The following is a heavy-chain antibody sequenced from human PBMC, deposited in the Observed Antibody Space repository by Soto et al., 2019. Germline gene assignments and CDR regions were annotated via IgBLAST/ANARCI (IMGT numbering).Heavy chain of an antibody. CDR3: ARDLLYYDSSGYSRLYFDY. CDR2: IYYSGST. D-gene: IGHD3-22*01. Sequence: PXETLSLTCAVSGCSIGSGASYWSWIRQPPGKGLEWIGYIYYSGSTYYNPSLKSRVTISVDTSKNQFSLKLSSVTAADTAVYYCARDLLYYDSSGYSRLYFDYWGQGTLVTVSS. V-gene: IGHV4-30-4*01. CDR1: GCSIGSGASY. J-gene: IGHJ4*02.